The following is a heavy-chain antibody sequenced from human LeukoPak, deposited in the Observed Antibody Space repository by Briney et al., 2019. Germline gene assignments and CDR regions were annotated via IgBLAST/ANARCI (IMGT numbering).Heavy chain of an antibody. CDR2: IYYSGST. V-gene: IGHV4-59*01. CDR3: ARDRQHRDGFDV. CDR1: GASISVYY. Sequence: SETLSLTCTVSGASISVYYWSWVRQPPGEGLEWIGYIYYSGSTNYNPSPKSRVTMSVDTSKNQFPLNLNSVTAADTAVYYCARDRQHRDGFDVWGQGTMVTVSS. J-gene: IGHJ3*01.